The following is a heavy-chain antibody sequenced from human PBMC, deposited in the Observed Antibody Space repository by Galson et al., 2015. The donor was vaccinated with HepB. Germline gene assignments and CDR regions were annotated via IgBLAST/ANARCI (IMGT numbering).Heavy chain of an antibody. V-gene: IGHV3-7*01. CDR3: ACPLDFDY. Sequence: SLRLSCAVSGFSFSSYWMSWVRQAPGKGLEWVATIKEDGSEKFYVDSVKGRFTISRDNAKNSLYLQMSSLRAEDAAVYYCACPLDFDYWGQGTLVTVSS. CDR2: IKEDGSEK. J-gene: IGHJ4*02. CDR1: GFSFSSYW.